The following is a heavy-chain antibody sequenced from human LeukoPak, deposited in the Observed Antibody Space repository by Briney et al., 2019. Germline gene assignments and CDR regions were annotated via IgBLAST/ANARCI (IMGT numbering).Heavy chain of an antibody. CDR1: GFSSSDYY. D-gene: IGHD1-26*01. CDR3: AGGPVSYPYYYYMDV. CDR2: ISSSGSTI. J-gene: IGHJ6*03. Sequence: TGGSLRLSCAASGFSSSDYYMSWIRQAPGKGLEWVSYISSSGSTIYYADSVKGRFTISRDNAKNSLYLQMNSLRAEDTAVYYCAGGPVSYPYYYYMDVWGKGTTVTVSS. V-gene: IGHV3-11*01.